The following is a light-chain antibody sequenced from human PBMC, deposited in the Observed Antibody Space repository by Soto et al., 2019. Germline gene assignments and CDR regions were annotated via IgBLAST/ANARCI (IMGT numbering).Light chain of an antibody. Sequence: EIVMTQSPATLSVSPGDRATLSCMAXQPLNNNVAWYQHKPGQAPRLLIYGTSTRATGISARFSGGGSGTEFTLTISSLQSEDFAVYYCQQYEKWPPSITFGQGTRLEIK. CDR3: QQYEKWPPSIT. V-gene: IGKV3-15*01. J-gene: IGKJ5*01. CDR1: QPLNNN. CDR2: GTS.